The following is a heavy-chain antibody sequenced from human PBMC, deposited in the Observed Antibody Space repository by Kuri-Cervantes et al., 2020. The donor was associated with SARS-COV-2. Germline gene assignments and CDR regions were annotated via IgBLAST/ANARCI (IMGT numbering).Heavy chain of an antibody. CDR2: IIPILGTA. V-gene: IGHV1-69*13. CDR1: GGTFSSYA. J-gene: IGHJ6*02. D-gene: IGHD2-15*01. CDR3: AGLGYCSGGSCYYYYYGMDV. Sequence: SVKVSCKASGGTFSSYAISWARQAPGQGLEWMGGIIPILGTANYAQKFQGRVTITADESTSTAYMELSSLRSEDTAVYYCAGLGYCSGGSCYYYYYGMDVWGQGTTVTVSS.